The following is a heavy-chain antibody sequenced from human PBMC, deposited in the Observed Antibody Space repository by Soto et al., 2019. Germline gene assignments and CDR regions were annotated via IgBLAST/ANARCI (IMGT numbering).Heavy chain of an antibody. CDR2: ISWNSGSI. V-gene: IGHV3-9*01. CDR3: AKDAITRVRGVISYYGMDV. J-gene: IGHJ6*02. D-gene: IGHD3-10*01. Sequence: EVQLVESGGGLVQPGRSLRLSCAASGFTFDDYAMHWVRQAPGKGLEWVSGISWNSGSIGYADSVKGRFTISRDNAKNSLYLKMNSLRAEDTALYYCAKDAITRVRGVISYYGMDVWGQGTTVTVSS. CDR1: GFTFDDYA.